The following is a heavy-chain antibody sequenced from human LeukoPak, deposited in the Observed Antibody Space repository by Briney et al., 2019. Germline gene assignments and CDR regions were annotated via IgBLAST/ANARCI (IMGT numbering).Heavy chain of an antibody. J-gene: IGHJ4*02. Sequence: PSETLSLTCAVHGGSFSGYYWSWIRQPPGKGLEWIGEINHSGSTNYNPSLKSRVTISVDTSKNQFSLKLSSVTAADTAVYYCARERDSSGFLDYWGQGTLVTVSS. CDR3: ARERDSSGFLDY. D-gene: IGHD3-22*01. CDR1: GGSFSGYY. CDR2: INHSGST. V-gene: IGHV4-34*01.